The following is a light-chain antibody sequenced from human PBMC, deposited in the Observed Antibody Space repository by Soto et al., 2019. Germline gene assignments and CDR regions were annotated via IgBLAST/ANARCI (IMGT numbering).Light chain of an antibody. V-gene: IGLV2-23*01. J-gene: IGLJ3*02. CDR1: TNDAANYNL. Sequence: QSALTQPASVSGSPGQSITISCTGTTNDAANYNLVSWYQQHPGKAPKLRIYEGSKRPSGVSNRFSGSKSANTASLTISGLQAEDEADYYCCSYAGSRSWVFGGGPKLTVL. CDR3: CSYAGSRSWV. CDR2: EGS.